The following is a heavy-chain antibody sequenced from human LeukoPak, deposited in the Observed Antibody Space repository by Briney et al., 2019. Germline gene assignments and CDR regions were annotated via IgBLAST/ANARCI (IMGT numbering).Heavy chain of an antibody. CDR1: GFSFSDHW. J-gene: IGHJ4*02. CDR2: IKKDRSEQ. Sequence: GGSLRLSCVASGFSFSDHWMNWFRQAPGKGLEWVATIKKDRSEQYYVDSMKGRLTISRDNAKNSVYLQIHNLRAEDTAVYYCARVATMVRGVMGAYYFDYWGQGTLVTVSS. D-gene: IGHD3-10*01. V-gene: IGHV3-7*01. CDR3: ARVATMVRGVMGAYYFDY.